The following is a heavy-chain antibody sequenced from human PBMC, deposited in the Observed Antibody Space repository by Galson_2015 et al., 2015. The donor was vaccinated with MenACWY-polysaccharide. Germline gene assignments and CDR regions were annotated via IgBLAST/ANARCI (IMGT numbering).Heavy chain of an antibody. Sequence: SVKVSCKASGYTFINYDINWVRQATGQGLEWMGWMSPNTAKTGYPRKFQGRVTMTRNNSISTAYMELSSLTSEDTAVYYCARGRRDTAVAATAAVFLDYWGQGILVTVSS. CDR2: MSPNTAKT. CDR3: ARGRRDTAVAATAAVFLDY. D-gene: IGHD6-19*01. V-gene: IGHV1-8*01. J-gene: IGHJ4*02. CDR1: GYTFINYD.